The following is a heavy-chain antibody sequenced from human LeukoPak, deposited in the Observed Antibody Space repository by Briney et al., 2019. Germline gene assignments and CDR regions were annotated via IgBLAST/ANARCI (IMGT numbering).Heavy chain of an antibody. Sequence: GGSLRLSCAASGFTFSSYWMSWVRQAPGKGLEWVANIKQDGSEKYYVDSVKGRFTISRDNAKNSLYLQMNSLRAEDTAVYYCARDGHSGYSYGYGPYYWGQGTLVTVS. V-gene: IGHV3-7*01. CDR3: ARDGHSGYSYGYGPYY. J-gene: IGHJ4*02. D-gene: IGHD5-18*01. CDR2: IKQDGSEK. CDR1: GFTFSSYW.